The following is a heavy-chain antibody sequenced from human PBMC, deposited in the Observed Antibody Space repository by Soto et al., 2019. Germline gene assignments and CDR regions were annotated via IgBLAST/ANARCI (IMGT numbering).Heavy chain of an antibody. D-gene: IGHD2-15*01. CDR3: AKDKVDHNSVWDPFDI. CDR2: LGGSNSDT. V-gene: IGHV3-23*01. Sequence: GGSLRLSCAASGFTFSDYAMSWVRQAPGKGLEWVSGLGGSNSDTHYAASVEGRFTVSRDNSKSTLFLQMNSLRVEDTAVYYCAKDKVDHNSVWDPFDIWGQGTLVTVSS. CDR1: GFTFSDYA. J-gene: IGHJ3*02.